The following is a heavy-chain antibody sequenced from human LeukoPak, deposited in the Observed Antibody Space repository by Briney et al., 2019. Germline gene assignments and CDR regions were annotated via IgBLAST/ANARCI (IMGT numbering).Heavy chain of an antibody. V-gene: IGHV3-30*18. CDR2: ILYDGVNK. CDR3: AKVSKQWLPIDAFDI. D-gene: IGHD6-19*01. Sequence: GGSLRLSCTASGFNFGSFGMHWVRQAPGKGLEWVAVILYDGVNKHYADSVKGRFTVSRDDSENTLYLQMNSLRAEDTAVYYCAKVSKQWLPIDAFDIWGQGTMVTVSS. CDR1: GFNFGSFG. J-gene: IGHJ3*02.